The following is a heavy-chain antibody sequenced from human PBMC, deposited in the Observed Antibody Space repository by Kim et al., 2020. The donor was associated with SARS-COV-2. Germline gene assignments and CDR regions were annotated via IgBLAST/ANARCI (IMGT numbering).Heavy chain of an antibody. Sequence: SVKGRFTISRDNSKNTLNLQMRSLRDEATAVYYCAKVKYGSGNYIPGFDYWGQGTLVTVSS. V-gene: IGHV3-23*01. D-gene: IGHD3-10*01. J-gene: IGHJ4*02. CDR3: AKVKYGSGNYIPGFDY.